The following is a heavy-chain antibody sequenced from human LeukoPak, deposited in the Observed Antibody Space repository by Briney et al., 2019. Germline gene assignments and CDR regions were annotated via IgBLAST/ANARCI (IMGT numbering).Heavy chain of an antibody. CDR1: GGSFSGYY. Sequence: SETLSLTCAVYGGSFSGYYWSWIRQPPGKGLEWIGEINHSGSTNYNPSLKSRVTISVDTSKNQFSLKLSSVTAADTAVYYCASRIEAAGTAVDYWGQGTLVTVSS. D-gene: IGHD1-1*01. CDR2: INHSGST. J-gene: IGHJ4*02. CDR3: ASRIEAAGTAVDY. V-gene: IGHV4-34*01.